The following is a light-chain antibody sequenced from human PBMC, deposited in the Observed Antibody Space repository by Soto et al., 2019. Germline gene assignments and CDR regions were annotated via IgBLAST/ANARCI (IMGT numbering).Light chain of an antibody. Sequence: QSVLTQPASVSGSPGQSITISCTGTSSDVGGYKYVSWYQQHPDKAPKLIIFQVSNRPSGISSRFSGSKSGNTASLTISGLHAEDEAYYYYASYTSSSTSVSFGRGTKVTVL. CDR3: ASYTSSSTSVS. CDR2: QVS. V-gene: IGLV2-14*01. J-gene: IGLJ6*01. CDR1: SSDVGGYKY.